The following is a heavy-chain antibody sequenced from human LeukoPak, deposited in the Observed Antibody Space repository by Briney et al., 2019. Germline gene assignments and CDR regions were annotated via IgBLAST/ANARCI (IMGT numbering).Heavy chain of an antibody. D-gene: IGHD6-13*01. Sequence: GGSLRLSCAASGFTFSSYGMHWVRQAPGKGLEWVAFIRYDGSNKYYADSVKGRFTISSDNSKNTLYLQMNSLRAEDTAVYYCAKDRQQLVTAWGQGTLVTVSS. CDR2: IRYDGSNK. CDR3: AKDRQQLVTA. J-gene: IGHJ5*02. CDR1: GFTFSSYG. V-gene: IGHV3-30*02.